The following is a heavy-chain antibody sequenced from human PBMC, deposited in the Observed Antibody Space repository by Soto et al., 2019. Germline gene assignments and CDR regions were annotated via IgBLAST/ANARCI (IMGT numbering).Heavy chain of an antibody. V-gene: IGHV3-30-3*01. Sequence: GGARSLSCAPSGFTFSSYTMHWVRPAPGKGLEWVSVIAYDGSKKGYEDSVKGRFTISRDNSKNTLDLQMNSLRAEDTAVYYGARDFRDYGDYAVHSFGYGMDVWGQGTTVTFAS. D-gene: IGHD4-17*01. CDR3: ARDFRDYGDYAVHSFGYGMDV. CDR1: GFTFSSYT. CDR2: IAYDGSKK. J-gene: IGHJ6*02.